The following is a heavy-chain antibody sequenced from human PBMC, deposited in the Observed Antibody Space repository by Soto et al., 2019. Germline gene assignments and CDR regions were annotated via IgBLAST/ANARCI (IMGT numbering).Heavy chain of an antibody. CDR3: AIKSLRGRSTKTVTTDY. Sequence: SETLSLTCAVYGGSFSGYYWSWIRQPPGKGLEWIGEINHSGSTNYNPSLKSRVTISVDTSKNQFSLKLSSVTAADTAVYYCAIKSLRGRSTKTVTTDYWGQGTLVTVSS. V-gene: IGHV4-34*01. CDR2: INHSGST. J-gene: IGHJ4*02. CDR1: GGSFSGYY. D-gene: IGHD4-17*01.